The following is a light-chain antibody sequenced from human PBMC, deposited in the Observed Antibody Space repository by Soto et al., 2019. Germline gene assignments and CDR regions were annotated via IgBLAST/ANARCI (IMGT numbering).Light chain of an antibody. V-gene: IGKV4-1*01. CDR1: QTILHTSDNRNY. CDR2: WAS. CDR3: QQYYTTPLT. Sequence: DIVMTQSPDSLAVSLGERATINCKSTQTILHTSDNRNYLAWYQHKPGQSPKLLIYWASTRAFGVPDRFSGGGYETDFTLTISSLQAEDVAVYYCQQYYTTPLTFGPGTKVEIK. J-gene: IGKJ3*01.